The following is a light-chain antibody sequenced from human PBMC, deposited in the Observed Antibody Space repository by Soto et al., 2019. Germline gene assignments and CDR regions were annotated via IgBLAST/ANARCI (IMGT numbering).Light chain of an antibody. CDR1: QSVSSN. V-gene: IGKV3-15*01. CDR2: GAS. J-gene: IGKJ2*01. CDR3: QHYNNWPYT. Sequence: EIVMTQSPATLSVSPGERATLSCRASQSVSSNLAWYQQKPGQAPRLLIYGASTRATDLPGRFSGSGSGTEFTLTISSLQSEDFAVYHCQHYNNWPYTFGQGTKLEIK.